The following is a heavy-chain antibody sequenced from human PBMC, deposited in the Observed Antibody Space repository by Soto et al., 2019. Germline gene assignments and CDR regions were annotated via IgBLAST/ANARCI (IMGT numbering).Heavy chain of an antibody. Sequence: QVQLVESGGGVVQPGRSLRLSCAASGFTFSSYAMHWVRQAPGKGLEWVAVISYDGSNKYYADSVKGRFTISRDNSKNTLYLQMNSLRAEDTAVYYCARDEVQRFNYDFWSGYYDYPNDYWGQGTLVTVSS. CDR3: ARDEVQRFNYDFWSGYYDYPNDY. J-gene: IGHJ4*02. D-gene: IGHD3-3*01. CDR2: ISYDGSNK. V-gene: IGHV3-30-3*01. CDR1: GFTFSSYA.